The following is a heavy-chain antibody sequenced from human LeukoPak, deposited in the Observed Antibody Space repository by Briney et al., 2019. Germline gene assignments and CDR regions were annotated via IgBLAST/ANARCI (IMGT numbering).Heavy chain of an antibody. D-gene: IGHD3-22*01. CDR3: ARDRLWGDSSGFFDY. V-gene: IGHV3-53*01. Sequence: GGSLRLSCTVSGFTVSSNSMSWVRQAPGKGLEWVSFIYSDNTHYSDSVKGRFTISRDNSKNTLYLQMNSLRAEDTAVYYCARDRLWGDSSGFFDYWGQGTLVTVSS. CDR1: GFTVSSNS. J-gene: IGHJ4*02. CDR2: IYSDNT.